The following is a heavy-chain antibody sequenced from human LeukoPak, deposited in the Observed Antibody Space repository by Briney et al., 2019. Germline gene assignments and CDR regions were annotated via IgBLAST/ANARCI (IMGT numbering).Heavy chain of an antibody. Sequence: GGSLRLSCAASGFTFSSYAMSWIRQAPGKGLEWVSYISSSGSTIYYADSVKGRFTISRDNSKNTLYLQMNSLRAEDTAVYYCAKDPPVGNNDKGVGGIYWGQGTLVTVSS. CDR3: AKDPPVGNNDKGVGGIY. J-gene: IGHJ4*02. D-gene: IGHD1-1*01. CDR2: ISSSGSTI. CDR1: GFTFSSYA. V-gene: IGHV3-23*01.